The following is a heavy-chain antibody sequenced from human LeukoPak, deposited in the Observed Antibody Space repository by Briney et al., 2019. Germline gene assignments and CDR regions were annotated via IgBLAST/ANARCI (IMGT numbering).Heavy chain of an antibody. J-gene: IGHJ4*02. Sequence: SETLSLTCAVSGDSISSSNWWSWVRQPPGKGLEWIGEIYHSGSTNYNPSLKSRVTISVDKSKNQFSLKLSSVTAADTAVYYCASYTVTREGLFYWGQGTLVTVSS. CDR2: IYHSGST. CDR3: ASYTVTREGLFY. V-gene: IGHV4-4*02. D-gene: IGHD4-17*01. CDR1: GDSISSSNW.